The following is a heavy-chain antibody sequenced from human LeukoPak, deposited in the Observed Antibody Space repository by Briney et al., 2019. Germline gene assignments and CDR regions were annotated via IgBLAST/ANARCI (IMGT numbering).Heavy chain of an antibody. CDR1: GYSISSGYY. Sequence: PSETLSLTCTVSGYSISSGYYWGWIRPPPGKGLEWIGSIYHSGSTYYNPSLKSRVTISVDTSKNQFSLKLSSVTAADTAVYFCARASDIIVVLAAAFDYWGQGTLVTVSS. D-gene: IGHD2-15*01. CDR2: IYHSGST. J-gene: IGHJ4*02. V-gene: IGHV4-38-2*02. CDR3: ARASDIIVVLAAAFDY.